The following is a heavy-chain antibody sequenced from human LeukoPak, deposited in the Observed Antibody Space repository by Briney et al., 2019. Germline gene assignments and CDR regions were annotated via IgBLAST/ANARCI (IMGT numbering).Heavy chain of an antibody. D-gene: IGHD3-22*01. Sequence: RTSEPLSLTCNVSGGSMSSGDYYWSWIRQPPGKGLEWIAYMYYSGSTYYNPSLQSRVTMSADTSKNQLSLKLSSVTAADTAVYYCARPYYYDSRIDPWGQGILVTVSS. CDR1: GGSMSSGDYY. J-gene: IGHJ5*02. CDR3: ARPYYYDSRIDP. V-gene: IGHV4-30-4*01. CDR2: MYYSGST.